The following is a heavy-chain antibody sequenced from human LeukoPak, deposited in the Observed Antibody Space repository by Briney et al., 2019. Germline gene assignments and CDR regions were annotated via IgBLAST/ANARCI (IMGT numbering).Heavy chain of an antibody. CDR1: GYTFTSYD. CDR3: ARGPAAGTCIDY. V-gene: IGHV1-8*01. D-gene: IGHD6-13*01. Sequence: GASVKVSCKASGYTFTSYDINWVRQAPGQGLEWMGWMNPNSGNTGYAQKFQGRVTMTRNTSISTAYMELSSLRPEDTAVYYCARGPAAGTCIDYWGQGTLVTVSS. CDR2: MNPNSGNT. J-gene: IGHJ4*02.